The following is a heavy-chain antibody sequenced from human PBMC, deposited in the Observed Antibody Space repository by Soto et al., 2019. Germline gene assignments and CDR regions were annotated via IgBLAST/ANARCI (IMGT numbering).Heavy chain of an antibody. CDR1: GYTFISHG. Sequence: ASVKVSCKASGYTFISHGMSWVRQAPGQGLEWMGWISGKNGNTKFAQKFQGRVTLTTDTSTSTAYMEVRSLRTDDTAVYYCARVSSSIVVVPDYVIDVWG. J-gene: IGHJ6*02. V-gene: IGHV1-18*04. CDR2: ISGKNGNT. CDR3: ARVSSSIVVVPDYVIDV. D-gene: IGHD2-2*01.